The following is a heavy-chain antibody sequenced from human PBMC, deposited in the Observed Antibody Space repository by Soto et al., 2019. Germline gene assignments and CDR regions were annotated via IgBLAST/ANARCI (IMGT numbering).Heavy chain of an antibody. J-gene: IGHJ4*02. CDR1: GFSATSSGVG. V-gene: IGHV2-5*02. D-gene: IGHD3-10*01. CDR2: IYWDDAD. CDR3: ARLLRGALAYYFDS. Sequence: QITLKESGPPLVKPTQTLTLTCAFSGFSATSSGVGVAWLRQPPGKALEWLAVIYWDDADQYRPSLQTRLTIIKDTSKHQVVLTMTNMDPVDTGPYYCARLLRGALAYYFDSWGQGTLVTVTS.